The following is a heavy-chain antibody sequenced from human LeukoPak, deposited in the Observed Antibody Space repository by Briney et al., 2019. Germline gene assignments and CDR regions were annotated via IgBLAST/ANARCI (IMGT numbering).Heavy chain of an antibody. CDR3: ASPLPDYGDYP. D-gene: IGHD4-17*01. CDR1: GFTFSSYG. Sequence: PGGSLRLSCAASGFTFSSYGMHWVRQAPGKGLEWVAVIWYDGSNKYYADSVKGRFTISRDNSKNTLYLQMNSLRAEDTAVYYCASPLPDYGDYPWGQGTLVTVSS. J-gene: IGHJ5*02. V-gene: IGHV3-33*01. CDR2: IWYDGSNK.